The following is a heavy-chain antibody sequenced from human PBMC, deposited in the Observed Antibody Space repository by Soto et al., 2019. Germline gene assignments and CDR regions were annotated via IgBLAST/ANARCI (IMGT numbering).Heavy chain of an antibody. CDR3: ARATTVTSSFFYYGLDV. J-gene: IGHJ6*02. D-gene: IGHD4-17*01. CDR1: GGSISSYY. V-gene: IGHV4-59*12. CDR2: MHYSGST. Sequence: SETLSLTCTVSGGSISSYYWSWIRQPPGKGLELIGYMHYSGSTNYNPSLKSRVTISVDTSKNQFSLHLTSVIAADSASYFCARATTVTSSFFYYGLDVWGQGTTVTVSS.